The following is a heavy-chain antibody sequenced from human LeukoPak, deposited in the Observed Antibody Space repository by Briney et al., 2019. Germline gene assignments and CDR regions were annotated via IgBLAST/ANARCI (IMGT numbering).Heavy chain of an antibody. CDR2: ISSSSSAI. D-gene: IGHD2-2*01. Sequence: GGSLRLSCAASGFTFSSYSMNWVRQAPGKGLEWVSYISSSSSAIYYADSVKGRFTISRDNAKNSLYLQMNSLRDEDTAVYYCARDIVVVPAYYYYGMDVWGQGTTVTVSS. V-gene: IGHV3-48*02. J-gene: IGHJ6*02. CDR1: GFTFSSYS. CDR3: ARDIVVVPAYYYYGMDV.